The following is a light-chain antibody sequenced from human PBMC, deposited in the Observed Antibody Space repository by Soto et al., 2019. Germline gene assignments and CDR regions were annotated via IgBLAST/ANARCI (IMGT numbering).Light chain of an antibody. CDR3: QSHDSSLNSWV. J-gene: IGLJ3*02. CDR1: SSNIGAGYD. Sequence: QSVLTQPPSMSGAPGQRVTISCTGSSSNIGAGYDVHWYQQLPGTAPKLLIYGNTNRPSGVPDRFSSSKSGTSASLAITGLQAEDEADYYCQSHDSSLNSWVFGGGTKLNVL. CDR2: GNT. V-gene: IGLV1-40*01.